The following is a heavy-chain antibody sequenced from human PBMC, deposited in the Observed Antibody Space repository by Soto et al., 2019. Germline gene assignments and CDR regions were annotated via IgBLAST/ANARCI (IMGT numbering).Heavy chain of an antibody. D-gene: IGHD2-8*01. V-gene: IGHV1-2*04. CDR2: INPKSGGT. Sequence: ASVKVSCKASGYSFTDYHIHWVRQAPGQGLEWLGRINPKSGGTSTAQKFQGWVTMTKDRSISTVYMELTRLRSDDTAVYFCARGHSTDCSNGVCSFFYNHEMDVWGQGTTVTVSS. CDR3: ARGHSTDCSNGVCSFFYNHEMDV. CDR1: GYSFTDYH. J-gene: IGHJ6*02.